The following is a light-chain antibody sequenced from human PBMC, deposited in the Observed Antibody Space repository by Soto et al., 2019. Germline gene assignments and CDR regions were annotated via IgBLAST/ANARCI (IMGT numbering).Light chain of an antibody. Sequence: DIQMTQSPSSLSASVGDRVTITCRASQSISSYLNWYQQKPGKAPKLLIYAASSLQSGVPARFSGSGSGTDFILTVSSLQPEDFVTYYCQQSYSAPKTFG. CDR2: AAS. V-gene: IGKV1-39*01. CDR1: QSISSY. CDR3: QQSYSAPKT. J-gene: IGKJ4*01.